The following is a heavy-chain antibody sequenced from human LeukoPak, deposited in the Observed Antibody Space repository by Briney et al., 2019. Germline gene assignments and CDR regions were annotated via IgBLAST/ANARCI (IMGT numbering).Heavy chain of an antibody. J-gene: IGHJ4*02. V-gene: IGHV1-69*05. Sequence: SVKVSCKASGGTFSSYAISWVRQAPGQGLEWMGGIIPIFGTANYAQKFQGRVTITTDESTSTAYMELSSLRSEETAVYYCARGDLSSIAAPPPFDYWGQGTLVTVSS. CDR3: ARGDLSSIAAPPPFDY. CDR1: GGTFSSYA. D-gene: IGHD6-6*01. CDR2: IIPIFGTA.